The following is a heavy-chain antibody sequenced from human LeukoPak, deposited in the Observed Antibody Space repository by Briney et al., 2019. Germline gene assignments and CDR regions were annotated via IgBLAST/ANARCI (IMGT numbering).Heavy chain of an antibody. CDR2: IKPDGSEK. CDR3: ARGHYGMDV. CDR1: GFTFNNYW. V-gene: IGHV3-7*01. J-gene: IGHJ6*02. Sequence: GGSLRLSCAAYGFTFNNYWMTWVRQAPGKGMEWVASIKPDGSEKYYVDSVKGRFTISRDNTKKSSSLQMDSLRPEDTAVYFCARGHYGMDVWGQVTTVTVSS.